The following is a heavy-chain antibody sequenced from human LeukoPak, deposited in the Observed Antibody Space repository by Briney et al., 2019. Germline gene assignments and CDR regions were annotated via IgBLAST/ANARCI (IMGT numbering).Heavy chain of an antibody. CDR2: IYIFSGST. D-gene: IGHD3-22*01. CDR1: GGSISSGRNY. J-gene: IGHJ3*02. CDR3: AREYYDSNKAPALDI. V-gene: IGHV4-61*02. Sequence: SETLSLTCTVSGGSISSGRNYWTWIRQPAGKGLEWIGRIYIFSGSTNYNPSLKSRVTISVDTSKNQFSLKLSSVTAADTAVYYCAREYYDSNKAPALDIWGQGTMVTVSS.